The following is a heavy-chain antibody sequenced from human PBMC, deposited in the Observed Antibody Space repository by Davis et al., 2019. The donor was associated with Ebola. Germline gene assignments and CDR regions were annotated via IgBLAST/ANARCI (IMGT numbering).Heavy chain of an antibody. V-gene: IGHV1-18*04. J-gene: IGHJ5*02. CDR3: ARDYGDYVEGWFDP. D-gene: IGHD4-17*01. CDR1: GYTFTNYG. CDR2: ISAYNGNT. Sequence: ASVKVSCKASGYTFTNYGISWVRQAPGQGLEWMGWISADNDQQAPGQGLEWMGWISAYNGNTNYAQKLQGRVTMTTDTSTSTAYMELRSLRSDDTAVYYCARDYGDYVEGWFDPWGQGTLVTVSS.